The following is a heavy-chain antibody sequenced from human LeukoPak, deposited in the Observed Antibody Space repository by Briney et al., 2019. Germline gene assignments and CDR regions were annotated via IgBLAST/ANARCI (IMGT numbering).Heavy chain of an antibody. CDR1: GGSLSGYY. J-gene: IGHJ6*03. D-gene: IGHD2-15*01. CDR3: ARGRSGADTPGYYYYYMDV. V-gene: IGHV4-34*01. CDR2: INHSGST. Sequence: KTSETLSLTCAVYGGSLSGYYWSWIRQPPGKGLEWIGEINHSGSTNYNPSLKSRVTISVDTSKNQFSLKLSSVTAADTAVYYCARGRSGADTPGYYYYYMDVWGKGTTVTVSS.